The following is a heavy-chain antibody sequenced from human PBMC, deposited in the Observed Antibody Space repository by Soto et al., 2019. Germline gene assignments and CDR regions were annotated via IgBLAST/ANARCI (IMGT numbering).Heavy chain of an antibody. D-gene: IGHD1-26*01. CDR3: ARGMSAGATFDY. J-gene: IGHJ4*02. CDR1: GFTFSSYW. CDR2: IKQDGSEK. Sequence: EVQLVESGGGLVQPGGSLRLSCAASGFTFSSYWMSWVRQAPGKGLEWVANIKQDGSEKYYVDSVKGRFTISRDNAKNSLYRQMNRLSAEDTAVYYCARGMSAGATFDYWGQGTLVTVSS. V-gene: IGHV3-7*04.